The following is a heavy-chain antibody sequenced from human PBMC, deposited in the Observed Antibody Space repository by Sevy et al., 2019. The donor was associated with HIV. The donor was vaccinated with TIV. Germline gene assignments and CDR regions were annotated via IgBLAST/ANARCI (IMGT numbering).Heavy chain of an antibody. CDR3: AREAYYYDSRAENWFDP. CDR1: GFTFSTYS. CDR2: ISRTSTTT. J-gene: IGHJ5*02. Sequence: GGSLRLSCKASGFTFSTYSMHWVLQAPGKGLEWVSSISRTSTTTYYADSAKGRFTISRDNAKNSLYLQMNSLRDEDTAVYYCAREAYYYDSRAENWFDPWGQGTLVTVSS. D-gene: IGHD3-22*01. V-gene: IGHV3-48*02.